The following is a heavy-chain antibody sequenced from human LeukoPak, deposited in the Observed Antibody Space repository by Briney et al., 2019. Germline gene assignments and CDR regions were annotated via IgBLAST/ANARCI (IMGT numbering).Heavy chain of an antibody. Sequence: GGSLRLSCAASGFTFSSYGMHWVRQAPGKGLEWVAVIWYDGSNKYYADSVKGRFTISRDDSKNTLYLQMNSLRAEDTAVYYCAKGVTTSLHFDYWGQGTLVTVSS. D-gene: IGHD4-17*01. CDR1: GFTFSSYG. J-gene: IGHJ4*02. V-gene: IGHV3-33*06. CDR2: IWYDGSNK. CDR3: AKGVTTSLHFDY.